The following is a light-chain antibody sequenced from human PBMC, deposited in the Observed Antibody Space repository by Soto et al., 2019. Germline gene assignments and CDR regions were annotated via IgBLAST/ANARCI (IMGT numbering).Light chain of an antibody. CDR1: SSDVGAYNY. J-gene: IGLJ3*02. CDR3: CSYAGSYTLV. CDR2: DVS. V-gene: IGLV2-11*01. Sequence: QSVLTQLRSVSGSPGQSVTISCTGTSSDVGAYNYVSWYQQHPGKVPKLMIYDVSRRPSGVPDRFSGSKSGNTASLTISGLQADDEADYYCCSYAGSYTLVFGGGTKLTVL.